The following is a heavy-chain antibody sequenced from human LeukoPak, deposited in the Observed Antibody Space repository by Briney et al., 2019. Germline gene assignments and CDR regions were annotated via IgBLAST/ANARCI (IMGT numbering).Heavy chain of an antibody. CDR1: GHTFTSYG. D-gene: IGHD6-19*01. CDR2: ISAKKGNT. J-gene: IGHJ4*02. V-gene: IGHV1-18*01. Sequence: ASVKVSCKASGHTFTSYGISWVRQAPGQGLEWMGWISAKKGNTDYAQKLQGRVTMTTDTSTSTAYMELRSLRSDDTAVYYCARDMYSSGRVPFDYWGQGTLVTVSS. CDR3: ARDMYSSGRVPFDY.